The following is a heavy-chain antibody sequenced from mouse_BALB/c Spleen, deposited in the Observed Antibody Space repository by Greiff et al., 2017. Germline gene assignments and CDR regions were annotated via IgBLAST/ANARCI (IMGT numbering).Heavy chain of an antibody. CDR1: GYTFTDYN. CDR3: ARILYYFDY. V-gene: IGHV1-18*01. J-gene: IGHJ2*01. Sequence: DVKLQESGPELVKPGASVKIPCKASGYTFTDYNMDWVKQSHGKSLEWIGDINPNNGGTIYNQKFKGKATLTVDKSSSTAYMELRSLTSEDTAVYYCARILYYFDYWGQGTTLTVSS. CDR2: INPNNGGT.